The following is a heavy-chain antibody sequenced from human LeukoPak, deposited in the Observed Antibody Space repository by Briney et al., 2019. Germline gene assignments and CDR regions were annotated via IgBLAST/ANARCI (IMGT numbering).Heavy chain of an antibody. CDR3: AAHFQFGEFYFDY. Sequence: ASVKVSCNASGYTFTSYYIHWVRQAPGQGLEWMGIINPGGVSTSYSQKFQDRVTMTRDTSTSTVYMELSSLRSEDTAVYYCAAHFQFGEFYFDYWGQGTLVTVSS. CDR1: GYTFTSYY. CDR2: INPGGVST. D-gene: IGHD3-10*01. V-gene: IGHV1-46*01. J-gene: IGHJ4*02.